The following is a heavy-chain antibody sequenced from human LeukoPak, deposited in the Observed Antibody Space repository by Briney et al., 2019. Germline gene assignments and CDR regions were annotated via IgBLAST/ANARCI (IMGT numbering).Heavy chain of an antibody. J-gene: IGHJ6*03. D-gene: IGHD4-23*01. CDR3: AREQGDYGGYYMDV. V-gene: IGHV3-21*01. Sequence: GGSLRLSCAASGFTFSSYSMNWVRQAPGKGLEWVSSISSSSSYIYYADSVKGRFTISRDNAKNSLYLQMNSLRAEDTAVYYCAREQGDYGGYYMDVWGKGNTVTVSS. CDR2: ISSSSSYI. CDR1: GFTFSSYS.